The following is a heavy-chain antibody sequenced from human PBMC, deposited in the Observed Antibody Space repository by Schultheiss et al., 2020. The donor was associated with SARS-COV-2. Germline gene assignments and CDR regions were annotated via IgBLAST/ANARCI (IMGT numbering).Heavy chain of an antibody. V-gene: IGHV3-21*04. CDR3: AREGTRAPLMIDY. Sequence: GGSLRLSCAASGFTFSSYSMNWVRQAPGKGLEWVSSISSSSSYIYYADSVKGRFTISRDNAKNSLYLQMNSLRAEDTAVYYCAREGTRAPLMIDYWGQGTLVTVSS. D-gene: IGHD2-8*01. CDR1: GFTFSSYS. CDR2: ISSSSSYI. J-gene: IGHJ4*02.